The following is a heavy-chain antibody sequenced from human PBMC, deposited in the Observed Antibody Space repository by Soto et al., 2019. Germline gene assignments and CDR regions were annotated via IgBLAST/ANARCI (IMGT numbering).Heavy chain of an antibody. J-gene: IGHJ3*01. CDR3: SIGIWSAENFDV. V-gene: IGHV1-69*02. CDR1: GGTFNTYT. CDR2: IIPMLPVT. Sequence: QVHLIQSGAEVKKPGSSVKVSCKAAGGTFNTYTLFWVRQAPGHGLEWMGRIIPMLPVTNSAQKFQGRLTLTAHKSTGTAFMELTRLTSDDTAVYYCSIGIWSAENFDVWGQGTMVPVSS. D-gene: IGHD3-3*02.